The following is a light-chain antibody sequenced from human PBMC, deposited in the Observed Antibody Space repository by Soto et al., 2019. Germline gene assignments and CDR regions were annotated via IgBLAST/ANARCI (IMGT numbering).Light chain of an antibody. V-gene: IGLV2-14*01. Sequence: QSALTQPASVSGAPGQSITISCTGTSSDVGGYHYVSWYQQHPGKAPKLMIYEVSNRPSGVSNRFSGSKSGNTASLTISGLHAEDEADYSCSSYTRSSTYVFGTGTKLTVL. CDR3: SSYTRSSTYV. CDR2: EVS. J-gene: IGLJ1*01. CDR1: SSDVGGYHY.